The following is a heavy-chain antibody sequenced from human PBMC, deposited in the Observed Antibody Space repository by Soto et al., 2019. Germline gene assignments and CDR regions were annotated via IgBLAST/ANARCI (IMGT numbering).Heavy chain of an antibody. CDR2: ISYDGSNK. CDR1: GFTFSSYG. V-gene: IGHV3-30*18. CDR3: AKDLYSSGWYAEWFDP. D-gene: IGHD6-19*01. J-gene: IGHJ5*02. Sequence: PGGSLRLSCAASGFTFSSYGMHWVRQAPGKGLEWVAVISYDGSNKYYADSVKGRFTISRDNSKNTLYLQMNSLRAEDTAVYYCAKDLYSSGWYAEWFDPWGQGTLVTVSS.